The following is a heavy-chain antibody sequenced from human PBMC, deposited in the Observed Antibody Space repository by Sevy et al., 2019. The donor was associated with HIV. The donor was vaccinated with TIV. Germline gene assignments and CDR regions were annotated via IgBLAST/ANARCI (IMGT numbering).Heavy chain of an antibody. Sequence: ASVKVSCKASGYTFTSYGISWVRQAPGQGLEWMGWISAYNGNTNYAQKLQGRVTMTTDTSTSTAYMELRSLRSDDTAVYYCARVPKTKELYGDYAIGYYYYGMDVWGQGTTVTVSS. V-gene: IGHV1-18*01. CDR3: ARVPKTKELYGDYAIGYYYYGMDV. J-gene: IGHJ6*02. CDR1: GYTFTSYG. CDR2: ISAYNGNT. D-gene: IGHD4-17*01.